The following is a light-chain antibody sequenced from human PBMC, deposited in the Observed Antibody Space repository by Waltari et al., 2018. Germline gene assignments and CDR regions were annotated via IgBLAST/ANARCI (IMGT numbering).Light chain of an antibody. CDR3: QQSDSLPLT. J-gene: IGKJ4*01. CDR2: KAS. CDR1: QSISNW. Sequence: DIEMTQSPSTLSASVGDRVTITCRASQSISNWLAWYPQKPGKAPNLLISKASSLESGVPSRFSGSGSGTEFTLTISSLQPDDFATYYCQQSDSLPLTFGGGTKVEIK. V-gene: IGKV1-5*03.